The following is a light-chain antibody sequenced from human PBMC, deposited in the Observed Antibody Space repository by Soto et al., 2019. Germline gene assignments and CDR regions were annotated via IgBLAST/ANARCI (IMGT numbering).Light chain of an antibody. CDR3: QQYGSSSLMYT. V-gene: IGKV1-27*01. J-gene: IGKJ5*01. CDR2: EAS. Sequence: DIQMTQSPSSLSASVGARVTITCRASQGIRHYLAWYQQKPGKVPKLLIYEASNLQSGVPSRFRGGGSGTEFTLTISSLQPEEVAVYYCQQYGSSSLMYTFGQGTRLEIK. CDR1: QGIRHY.